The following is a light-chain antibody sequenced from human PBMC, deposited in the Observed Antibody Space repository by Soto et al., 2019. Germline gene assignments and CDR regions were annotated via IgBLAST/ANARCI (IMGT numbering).Light chain of an antibody. CDR2: AAS. CDR3: QQSYSTPYT. V-gene: IGKV1-39*01. Sequence: DIQMTQSPSSLSASVGDRVTITCRASQSISSYVNWYQQKPGKAPKLLIYAASSLQSGDPTRFSGSGSGTDFTLTISSLQPEDFATYYSQQSYSTPYTCGQGTKLEIK. J-gene: IGKJ2*01. CDR1: QSISSY.